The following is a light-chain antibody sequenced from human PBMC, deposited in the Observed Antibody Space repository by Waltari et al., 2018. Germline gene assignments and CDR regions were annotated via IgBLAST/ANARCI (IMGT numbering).Light chain of an antibody. V-gene: IGLV3-27*01. CDR2: KDS. J-gene: IGLJ2*01. CDR1: VLANNN. Sequence: SYELTQPSSVSLSPGQTARITCSGDVLANNNPLWFQQKPGQAPVLVIYKDSERPSGIPARFSGSSSGTTVTLTISGAQVEDEADYYCYSAADNNSVVFGGGTKLTVL. CDR3: YSAADNNSVV.